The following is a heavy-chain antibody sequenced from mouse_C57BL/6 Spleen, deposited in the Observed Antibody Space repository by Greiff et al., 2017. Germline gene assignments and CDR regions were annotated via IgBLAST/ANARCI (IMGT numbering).Heavy chain of an antibody. V-gene: IGHV1-52*01. Sequence: QVQLQQPGAELVRPGSSVKLSCKASGYTFTSYWMHWVKQRPIQGLEWIGNIDPSDSETHYNQKFKDKATLTVDKSSSTAYMQLSSLTSEDSAVYYCAREGLANWDWYFGVWGTGTTVTVSS. CDR3: AREGLANWDWYFGV. CDR1: GYTFTSYW. J-gene: IGHJ1*03. CDR2: IDPSDSET. D-gene: IGHD4-1*01.